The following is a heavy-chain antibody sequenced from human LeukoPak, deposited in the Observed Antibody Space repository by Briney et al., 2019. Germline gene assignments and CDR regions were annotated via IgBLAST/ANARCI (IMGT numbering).Heavy chain of an antibody. V-gene: IGHV3-23*01. CDR3: AKGYYGSGSYGWFDY. Sequence: GGSLRLSCAASGFIFSSYAMSWVRQAPGKGLEWVSVISGSGDTTNYADSVKGRFTISRDNSKNTLFLHMNSLRAEDTAVYSCAKGYYGSGSYGWFDYWGQGTLVTVSS. CDR2: ISGSGDTT. J-gene: IGHJ4*02. D-gene: IGHD3-10*01. CDR1: GFIFSSYA.